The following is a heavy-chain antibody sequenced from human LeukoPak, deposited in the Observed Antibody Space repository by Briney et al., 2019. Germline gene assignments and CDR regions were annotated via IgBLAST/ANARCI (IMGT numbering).Heavy chain of an antibody. CDR1: GFTFSNYW. Sequence: GGSLRLSCAASGFTFSNYWMHWIRQAPGNGLIWVSRINSDGSSTAYADSVKGRFTISRDNAKNTLYLQMSSLRVEDTAVYYCVRGAPFDYWGQGILVTVSS. CDR2: INSDGSST. CDR3: VRGAPFDY. J-gene: IGHJ4*02. V-gene: IGHV3-74*01.